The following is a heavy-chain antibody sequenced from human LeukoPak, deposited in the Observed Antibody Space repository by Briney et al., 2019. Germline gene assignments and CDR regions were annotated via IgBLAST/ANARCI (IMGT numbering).Heavy chain of an antibody. CDR3: AKDIWLVTSGYQTFDL. V-gene: IGHV3-23*01. Sequence: PGESLRLSCAASGFTFSNYAMSWVRQAPGKGLEWDSGVTPGGNIPYYADSVKGRFTISRDNSKSTLYLQMGSLRAADTALYYCAKDIWLVTSGYQTFDLWGQGTLVTVSS. J-gene: IGHJ4*02. D-gene: IGHD3-22*01. CDR2: VTPGGNIP. CDR1: GFTFSNYA.